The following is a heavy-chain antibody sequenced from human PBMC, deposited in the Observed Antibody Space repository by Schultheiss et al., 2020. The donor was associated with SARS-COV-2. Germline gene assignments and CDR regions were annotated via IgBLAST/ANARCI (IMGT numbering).Heavy chain of an antibody. J-gene: IGHJ6*02. CDR3: ARAPTPAKGYGMDV. CDR2: IIPIFGTA. Sequence: SVKVSCKASGGTFSSYAISWVRQAPGQGLEWMGGIIPIFGTANYAQKFQGRVTITADESTSTAYMELSRLRSDDTAVYYCARAPTPAKGYGMDVWGQGTTVTVSS. CDR1: GGTFSSYA. V-gene: IGHV1-69*13.